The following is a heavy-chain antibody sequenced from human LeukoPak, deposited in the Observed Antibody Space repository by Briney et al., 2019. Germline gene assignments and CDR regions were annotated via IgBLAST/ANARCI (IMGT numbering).Heavy chain of an antibody. CDR3: ARGSVGVPAARYNWFDP. D-gene: IGHD2-2*01. V-gene: IGHV4-39*01. Sequence: SETLSLTCTVSGGSISSSSYYWGWIRQPPGKGLEWIGSIYYSGSTYYNPSLKSRVTISVDTSKNQFSLKLSSVTAADTAVYYCARGSVGVPAARYNWFDPWGQGTLVAVSS. CDR1: GGSISSSSYY. CDR2: IYYSGST. J-gene: IGHJ5*02.